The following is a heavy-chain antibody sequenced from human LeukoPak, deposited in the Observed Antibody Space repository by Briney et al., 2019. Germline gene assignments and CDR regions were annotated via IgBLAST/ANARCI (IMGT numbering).Heavy chain of an antibody. D-gene: IGHD1-26*01. Sequence: GASVKVSCKASGYTFTGYYMHWVRQAPGQGLEWMGRINPNSGGTNYAQKFQGRVTMTRDMSISTAYMELSSLKSDDTAVYYCARYGEVGATVDYWGQGTLVTVSS. J-gene: IGHJ4*02. CDR3: ARYGEVGATVDY. CDR2: INPNSGGT. V-gene: IGHV1-2*06. CDR1: GYTFTGYY.